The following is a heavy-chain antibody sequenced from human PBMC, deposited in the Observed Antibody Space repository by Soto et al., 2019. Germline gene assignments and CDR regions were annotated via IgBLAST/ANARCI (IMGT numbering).Heavy chain of an antibody. Sequence: EVQLLDSGGGLVQPGGSLRLSCAASGFTFSNYAMSWVRQAPGKGLEWVSGVGGSGDSTYYADSVKGRFTISRDSSKDTLYLQTTSLTAEDTAVYYCATSPLGYCSGGSCCPPHSFDYWGQGTLVTVSS. D-gene: IGHD2-15*01. CDR3: ATSPLGYCSGGSCCPPHSFDY. CDR1: GFTFSNYA. CDR2: VGGSGDST. J-gene: IGHJ4*02. V-gene: IGHV3-23*01.